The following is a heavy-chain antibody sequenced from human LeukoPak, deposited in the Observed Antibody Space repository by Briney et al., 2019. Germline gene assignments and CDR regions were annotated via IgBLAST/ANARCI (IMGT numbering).Heavy chain of an antibody. V-gene: IGHV1-2*02. Sequence: ASVKVSCKASGYTFNRYGISWVRQAPGQGLEWMGWINPKSGGTNYAQKFQGRVTMTRDTSTHTAYMELSRLRSDDTAVYYCAREEYGFDPWGQGTLVTVSS. J-gene: IGHJ5*02. CDR1: GYTFNRYG. CDR2: INPKSGGT. D-gene: IGHD2-2*01. CDR3: AREEYGFDP.